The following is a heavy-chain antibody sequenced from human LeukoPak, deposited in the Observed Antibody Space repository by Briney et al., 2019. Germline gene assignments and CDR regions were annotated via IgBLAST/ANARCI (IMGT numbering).Heavy chain of an antibody. CDR2: IKQDGSEK. J-gene: IGHJ6*03. CDR1: GFTFSSYW. D-gene: IGHD3-10*01. CDR3: ARGLAGSGSYYLRDYRDYYYYMDV. Sequence: GGSLRLSCAVSGFTFSSYWMTWVRQAPGKGLEWVANIKQDGSEKYYVDSVKGRFTISRDNAKNSLYLQMNSLRAEDTAVYYCARGLAGSGSYYLRDYRDYYYYMDVWGKGTTVTVSS. V-gene: IGHV3-7*01.